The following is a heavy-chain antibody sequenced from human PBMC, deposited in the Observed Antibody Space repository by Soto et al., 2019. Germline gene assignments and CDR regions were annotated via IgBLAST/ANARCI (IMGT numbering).Heavy chain of an antibody. CDR2: IHYSGST. J-gene: IGHJ4*02. CDR1: GSSDNIDTYY. Sequence: SETLSLTCTVRGSSDNIDTYYLRWIRQPPGKGLEWIGFIHYSGSTNYNPSLKGRVTMSVDTSKNQFSLKLTSVNTADTAIYYCTRGGDPYKTGHWGQGTLVTVS. CDR3: TRGGDPYKTGH. D-gene: IGHD2-21*01. V-gene: IGHV4-61*01.